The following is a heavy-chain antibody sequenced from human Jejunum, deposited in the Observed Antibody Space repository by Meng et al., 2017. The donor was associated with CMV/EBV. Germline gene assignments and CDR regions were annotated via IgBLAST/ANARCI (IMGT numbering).Heavy chain of an antibody. D-gene: IGHD3-22*01. Sequence: YWMHWLRQSPGKGLVCVSRSNYDGTVTNYADSVKGRFTISRDNGRNTLYLQMDSLRAEDTAVYYCARGAYYSDSPDYQNPDAFDIWGQGTMVTVSS. J-gene: IGHJ3*02. V-gene: IGHV3-74*01. CDR2: SNYDGTVT. CDR1: YW. CDR3: ARGAYYSDSPDYQNPDAFDI.